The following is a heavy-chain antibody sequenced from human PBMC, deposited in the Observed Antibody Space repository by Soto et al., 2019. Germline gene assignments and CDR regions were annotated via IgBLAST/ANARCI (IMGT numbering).Heavy chain of an antibody. D-gene: IGHD2-15*01. J-gene: IGHJ3*02. CDR1: GFTFSSYA. V-gene: IGHV3-23*01. Sequence: GGSLRLSCAASGFTFSSYAMSWVRQAPGKGLEWVSAISGGGGSTYYADSVKGRFTISRDNSKNTLYLQMNSLRAEDTAVYYCAKVHCSGGSCYSWGDAFDIWGQGTMVTVSS. CDR2: ISGGGGST. CDR3: AKVHCSGGSCYSWGDAFDI.